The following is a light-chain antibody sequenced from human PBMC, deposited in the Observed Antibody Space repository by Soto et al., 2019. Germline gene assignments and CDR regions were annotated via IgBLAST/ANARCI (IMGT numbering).Light chain of an antibody. CDR3: SSYTTSSTHWV. CDR2: EVS. Sequence: QSALTQPASVSGSPGQSITISCTGTSSDVGGYNYVSWYQQHPGKAPKLMIYEVSNRPSGFSNRFSGSKSGNTASLTISRLQAEDEADYYCSSYTTSSTHWVFGGGTKLTVL. V-gene: IGLV2-14*01. CDR1: SSDVGGYNY. J-gene: IGLJ3*02.